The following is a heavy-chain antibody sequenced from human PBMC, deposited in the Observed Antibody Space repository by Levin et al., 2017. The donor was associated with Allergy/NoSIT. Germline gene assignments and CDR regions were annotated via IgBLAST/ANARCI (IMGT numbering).Heavy chain of an antibody. CDR1: GFTFSSSA. V-gene: IGHV3-23*01. J-gene: IGHJ4*02. Sequence: LSLTCAASGFTFSSSAMSWVRQAPGKGLEWVSAISGSGGSTYYADSVKGRFTISRDNSKNTLYLQMNSLRAEDTAVYYCAKGESMGPDYWGQGTLVTVSS. D-gene: IGHD6-6*01. CDR2: ISGSGGST. CDR3: AKGESMGPDY.